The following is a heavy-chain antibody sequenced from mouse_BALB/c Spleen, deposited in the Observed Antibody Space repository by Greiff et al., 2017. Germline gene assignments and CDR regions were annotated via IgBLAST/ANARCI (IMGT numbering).Heavy chain of an antibody. Sequence: EVQLVESGPGLVKPSQSLSLTCTVTGYSITSDYAWNWIRQFPGNKLEWMGYISYSGSTSYNPSLKSRISITRDTSKNQFFLQLNSVTTEDTATYYCARGGSYWYFDVWGAGTTVTVSS. V-gene: IGHV3-2*02. CDR1: GYSITSDYA. J-gene: IGHJ1*01. CDR3: ARGGSYWYFDV. CDR2: ISYSGST.